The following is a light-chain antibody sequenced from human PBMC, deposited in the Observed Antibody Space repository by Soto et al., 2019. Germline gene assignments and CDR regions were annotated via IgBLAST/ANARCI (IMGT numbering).Light chain of an antibody. CDR3: QQYDTWPPA. J-gene: IGKJ2*01. Sequence: EIVMTQSPATLSVSPGERATLSCRASQSVRTNLAWYQLKPGQSPRLLLYSASTRATGSPSRLSGSWSGTEFILTISNLQSEDFAVYYGQQYDTWPPAFGQVTKLEIK. CDR2: SAS. CDR1: QSVRTN. V-gene: IGKV3-15*01.